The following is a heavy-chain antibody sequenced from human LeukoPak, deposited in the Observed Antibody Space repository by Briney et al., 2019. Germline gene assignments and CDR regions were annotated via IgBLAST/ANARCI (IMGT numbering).Heavy chain of an antibody. CDR1: GGSISSSSYY. J-gene: IGHJ4*02. CDR3: AREARGYCSSTSCSDY. V-gene: IGHV4-39*07. CDR2: IYYSGST. Sequence: SETLSLTCTVSGGSISSSSYYWGWIRQPPGKGLEWIGSIYYSGSTYYNPSLKSRVTISVDTSKNQFSLKLSSVTAADTAVYYCAREARGYCSSTSCSDYWGQGTLVTVSS. D-gene: IGHD2-2*01.